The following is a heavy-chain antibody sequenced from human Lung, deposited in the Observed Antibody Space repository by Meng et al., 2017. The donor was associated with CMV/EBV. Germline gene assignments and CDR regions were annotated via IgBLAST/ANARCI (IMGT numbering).Heavy chain of an antibody. CDR2: VSSSGSA. V-gene: IGHV4-59*01. D-gene: IGHD3-16*01. CDR1: GDAITSYY. CDR3: AKEGGKGGFDP. Sequence: QVQLQESGPGPVKPSATLSLICTVSGDAITSYYWSWIRQSPGKGLEWIGYVSSSGSANYNPSLKTRVTISVDTSKNQFSLKLNSVTAADTAIYYCAKEGGKGGFDPWGQGTLVTVSS. J-gene: IGHJ5*02.